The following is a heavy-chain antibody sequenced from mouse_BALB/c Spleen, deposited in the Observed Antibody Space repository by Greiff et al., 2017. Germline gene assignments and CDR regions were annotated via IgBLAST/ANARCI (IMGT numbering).Heavy chain of an antibody. Sequence: EVNVVESGGGLVKPGGSLKLSCAASGFTFSSYAMSWVRQSPEKRLEWVAEISSGGSYTYYPDTVTGRFTISRDNAKNTLYLEMSSLRSEDTAMYYCARLEGTTATWFAYWGQGTLVTVSA. J-gene: IGHJ3*01. CDR2: ISSGGSYT. D-gene: IGHD1-2*01. CDR3: ARLEGTTATWFAY. CDR1: GFTFSSYA. V-gene: IGHV5-9-4*01.